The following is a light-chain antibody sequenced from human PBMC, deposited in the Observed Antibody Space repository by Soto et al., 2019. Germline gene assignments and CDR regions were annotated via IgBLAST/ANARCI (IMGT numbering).Light chain of an antibody. V-gene: IGLV2-14*01. J-gene: IGLJ1*01. CDR3: CSYAGRYTYV. CDR1: SIDVGGYNY. CDR2: EVS. Sequence: QAVLTQPASVSGSPGQSITISCTGTSIDVGGYNYVSWYQQHPGKAPKLMIYEVSNRPSGVSNRFSGSKSGNTASLTISGLQTEDEADYYCCSYAGRYTYVFGTGTKVTGL.